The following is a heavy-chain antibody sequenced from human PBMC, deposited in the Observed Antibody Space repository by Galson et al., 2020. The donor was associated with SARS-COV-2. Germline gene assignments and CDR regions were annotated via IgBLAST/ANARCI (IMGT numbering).Heavy chain of an antibody. D-gene: IGHD2-15*01. CDR2: ISYDGSDK. V-gene: IGHV3-30*18. J-gene: IGHJ6*02. Sequence: SCAASGFTFSRYGMHWVRQAPGKGLEWVSVISYDGSDKYYADSLKGRFTISRDNSKNTLYLQMNSLRPEDTAVYYCAKVVVATATRMGMDVWGQGTTVTVSS. CDR1: GFTFSRYG. CDR3: AKVVVATATRMGMDV.